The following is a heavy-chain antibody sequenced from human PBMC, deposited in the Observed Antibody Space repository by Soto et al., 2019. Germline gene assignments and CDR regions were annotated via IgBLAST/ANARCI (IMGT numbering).Heavy chain of an antibody. Sequence: HVQLQVSGPGLVKPSQILSLTCIVSGGSISSGDYYWSWIRQPPGKGLEWIGYIYYSGTTYYNPSLKSRVTISVDTSKNQFSLELSSVTAADTAVYYCARELRFSGYDDYWGQGTLVTVSS. D-gene: IGHD5-12*01. J-gene: IGHJ4*02. V-gene: IGHV4-30-4*01. CDR1: GGSISSGDYY. CDR2: IYYSGTT. CDR3: ARELRFSGYDDY.